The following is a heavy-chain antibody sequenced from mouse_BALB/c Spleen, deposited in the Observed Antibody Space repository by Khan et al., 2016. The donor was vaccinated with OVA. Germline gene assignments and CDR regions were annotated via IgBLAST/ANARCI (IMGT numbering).Heavy chain of an antibody. Sequence: QVQLQQSGAELVRPGTSVKMSCKTAGYTFTNYWIGWINQRPGHGLEWIGDIYPGNGNTNYNEKLKGQATLTADTSSSTAYLQLSSLTSEDSAIYYCARPDYDGRNYASMDDWGQGTSVTVSS. J-gene: IGHJ4*01. CDR2: IYPGNGNT. D-gene: IGHD1-1*01. CDR1: GYTFTNYW. V-gene: IGHV1-63*02. CDR3: ARPDYDGRNYASMDD.